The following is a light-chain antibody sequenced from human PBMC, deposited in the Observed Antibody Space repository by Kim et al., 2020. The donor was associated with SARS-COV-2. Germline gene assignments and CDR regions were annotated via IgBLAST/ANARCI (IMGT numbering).Light chain of an antibody. J-gene: IGKJ1*01. Sequence: SHGERATLSCRASQSVSSNSLAWYQQKPGQAPRHLIYGASSRATGIPDRFSGSGSGTDFTLTITRLEPEDFAVYYCQQYSSSPATFGQGTKVDIK. CDR1: QSVSSNS. CDR2: GAS. CDR3: QQYSSSPAT. V-gene: IGKV3-20*01.